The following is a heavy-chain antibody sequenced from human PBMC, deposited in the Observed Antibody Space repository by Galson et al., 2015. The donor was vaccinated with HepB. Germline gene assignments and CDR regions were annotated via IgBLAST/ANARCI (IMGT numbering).Heavy chain of an antibody. CDR3: ARVFWFGDVASAVFAA. D-gene: IGHD3-3*01. CDR1: GFSFSTDS. V-gene: IGHV3-48*02. CDR2: ITGSSGGI. J-gene: IGHJ4*02. Sequence: SLRLSCAASGFSFSTDSMTWVRQAPGKGLEWVSYITGSSGGIYYADSVKGRFTISRDNAENSLYLQMNSLRDEDTAVYYCARVFWFGDVASAVFAAWSQGTLVTVSS.